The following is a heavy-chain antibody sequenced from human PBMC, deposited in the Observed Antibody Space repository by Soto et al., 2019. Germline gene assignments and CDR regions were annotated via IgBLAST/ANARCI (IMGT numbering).Heavy chain of an antibody. CDR3: AQPGWAGGGDCYSDY. CDR1: GFTFSSYA. Sequence: EVQLLESGGGLVQPGGSLRLSCAASGFTFSSYAMRWVRQAPGKGLEWVSAISGSGGSTYYADSVKGRFTISRDNSKNPLYLRMNSLRAEDTTVYYCAQPGWAGGGDCYSDYWVQGTLVTVSS. V-gene: IGHV3-23*01. J-gene: IGHJ4*02. D-gene: IGHD2-21*02. CDR2: ISGSGGST.